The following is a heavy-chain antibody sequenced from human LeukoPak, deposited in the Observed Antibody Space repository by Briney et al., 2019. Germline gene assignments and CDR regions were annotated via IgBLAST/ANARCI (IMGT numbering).Heavy chain of an antibody. Sequence: GGSLRLSCAASGISFSSYEMNWVRQAPGKGLEWVSYISSGGTTIYYADSVKGRFTISRDNAKNSLYLQMNSLRAEDTAVYYCARDFGGYCSSSNCYLGWLDYWGQGTLVTVSS. CDR3: ARDFGGYCSSSNCYLGWLDY. CDR1: GISFSSYE. J-gene: IGHJ4*02. D-gene: IGHD2-2*01. V-gene: IGHV3-48*03. CDR2: ISSGGTTI.